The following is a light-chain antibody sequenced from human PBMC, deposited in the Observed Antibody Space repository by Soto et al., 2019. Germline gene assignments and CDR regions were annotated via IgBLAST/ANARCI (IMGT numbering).Light chain of an antibody. Sequence: DIQMTQSPSTLSASVGDRVTITCRASQSISSWLAWYQKKPGKAPKLLIYKASSLESGVPSRFSGSGSVTEFTLTISSLQPDDFATYYCQQYNSYRAFGQGTKVEIK. CDR2: KAS. CDR1: QSISSW. V-gene: IGKV1-5*03. J-gene: IGKJ1*01. CDR3: QQYNSYRA.